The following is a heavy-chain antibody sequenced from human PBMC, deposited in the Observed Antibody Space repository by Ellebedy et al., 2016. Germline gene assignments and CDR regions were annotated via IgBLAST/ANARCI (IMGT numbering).Heavy chain of an antibody. CDR2: IYYSGST. Sequence: SETLSLTCTVSGGSISSYYWGWIRQPPGKGLEWIGSIYYSGSTYYNPSLKSRVTISVDTSKNQFSLKLSSVTAADTAVYYCARHGSSGWLGGVAFDIWGQGTMVTVSS. CDR1: GGSISSYY. J-gene: IGHJ3*02. D-gene: IGHD6-19*01. V-gene: IGHV4-39*01. CDR3: ARHGSSGWLGGVAFDI.